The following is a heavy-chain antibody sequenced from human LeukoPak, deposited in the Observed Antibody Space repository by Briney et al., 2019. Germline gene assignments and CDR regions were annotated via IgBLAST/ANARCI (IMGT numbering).Heavy chain of an antibody. V-gene: IGHV3-11*04. CDR1: GFTFSDYY. CDR2: ISSSGSTI. Sequence: GGSLRLSCAASGFTFSDYYMSWIRQAPGKGLEWVSYISSSGSTIYYADSVKGRFTISRDNAKNSLYLRMNSLRDEDTAVYYCAGEDYGDYLSFDYWGQGTLVTVSS. D-gene: IGHD4-17*01. J-gene: IGHJ4*02. CDR3: AGEDYGDYLSFDY.